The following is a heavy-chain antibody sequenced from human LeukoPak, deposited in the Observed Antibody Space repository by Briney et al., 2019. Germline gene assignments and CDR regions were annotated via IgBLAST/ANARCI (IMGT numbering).Heavy chain of an antibody. J-gene: IGHJ4*02. CDR2: IKQDGSDK. V-gene: IGHV3-7*01. Sequence: PGGSLRLSCAASGFTFSSYAMHWVRQAPGKGLEWVANIKQDGSDKDYVDSVKGRFTISRDNAKNSLYLQMNSLRAEDTAVYYCARKNSLDYWGQGTLVTVSS. CDR3: ARKNSLDY. D-gene: IGHD2/OR15-2a*01. CDR1: GFTFSSYA.